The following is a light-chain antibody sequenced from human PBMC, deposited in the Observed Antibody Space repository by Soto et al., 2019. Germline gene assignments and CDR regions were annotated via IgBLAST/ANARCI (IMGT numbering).Light chain of an antibody. Sequence: DIVMTQSPDSLAVSLGERATINCKSSHRVLYSSINMNYLAWYQHKPGQPPKLLIYLASARESGVSDGFSGRGSSTDFTFTICSLQAVDVAFYFCQQYYETPPFTFGQVTRLEIK. CDR3: QQYYETPPFT. V-gene: IGKV4-1*01. CDR1: HRVLYSSINMNY. J-gene: IGKJ5*01. CDR2: LAS.